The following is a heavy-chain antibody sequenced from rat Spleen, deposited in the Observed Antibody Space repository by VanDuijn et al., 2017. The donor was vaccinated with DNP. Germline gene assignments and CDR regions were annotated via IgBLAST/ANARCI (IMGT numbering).Heavy chain of an antibody. CDR3: ASWGIRADYFDS. D-gene: IGHD4-1*01. J-gene: IGHJ2*01. Sequence: EVQLVESGGGLVQPGRSLKLSCAASGFTFSDYYMAWLRQAPTKGLVWVACIGYDGGNTKYGDSVKGRFTVFRDNEKRTLYLQMNSRGSEDTATYCCASWGIRADYFDSWGQGVMVTVSS. CDR2: IGYDGGNT. V-gene: IGHV5-22*01. CDR1: GFTFSDYY.